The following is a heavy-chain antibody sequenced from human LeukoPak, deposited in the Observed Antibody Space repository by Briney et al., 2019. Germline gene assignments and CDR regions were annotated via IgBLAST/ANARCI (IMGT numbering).Heavy chain of an antibody. CDR3: ARVGYSSSWRERYKYYFDY. CDR1: GFTFSDYD. J-gene: IGHJ4*02. D-gene: IGHD6-13*01. CDR2: FSSIGTYK. V-gene: IGHV3-21*01. Sequence: PGGSLRLSCAASGFTFSDYDMNWVRQAPGQGLEWVSLFSSIGTYKYYADSVKGRFTISRDNARNSLYLQMNSLKAEDTAVYYCARVGYSSSWRERYKYYFDYWGQGTLVTVSS.